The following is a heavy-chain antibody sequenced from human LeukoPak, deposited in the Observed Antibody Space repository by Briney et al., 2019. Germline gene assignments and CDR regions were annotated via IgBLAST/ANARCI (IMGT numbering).Heavy chain of an antibody. D-gene: IGHD2-2*01. CDR2: IIPIFGTA. CDR3: ARKYCSSTSCRGSWFDP. Sequence: SVKVSCKSSGGTFSSYAISWVRQPPGQGLEWMGGIIPIFGTANYAQKFQGRVTITADESTSTAYMELSSLRSEDTAVYYCARKYCSSTSCRGSWFDPWGQGTLVTVSS. CDR1: GGTFSSYA. J-gene: IGHJ5*02. V-gene: IGHV1-69*13.